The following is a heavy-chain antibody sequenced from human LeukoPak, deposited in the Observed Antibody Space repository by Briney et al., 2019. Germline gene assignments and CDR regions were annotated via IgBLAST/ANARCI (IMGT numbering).Heavy chain of an antibody. J-gene: IGHJ5*02. CDR1: GGSVTTSSYY. CDR2: IYYSGRT. V-gene: IGHV4-61*01. Sequence: PSETLSLTCTVSGGSVTTSSYYWSWIRQPPGKGLEWIGYIYYSGRTNYNPSLKSRVTISVDTSKNQFSLKLSSVTAGDTAVYYCARVRYDSSGRGNWFDPWGQGTLVTVSS. CDR3: ARVRYDSSGRGNWFDP. D-gene: IGHD3-22*01.